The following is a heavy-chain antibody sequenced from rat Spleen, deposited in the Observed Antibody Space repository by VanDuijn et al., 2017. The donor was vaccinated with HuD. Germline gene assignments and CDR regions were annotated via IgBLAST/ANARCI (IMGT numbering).Heavy chain of an antibody. Sequence: EVQLVESGGGLVQPGRSLKLSCAASGFTFSNYDMAWVRQAPTKGLEWVASISYDGSSTYYRDSVKGRFTISRDNAKNTQYLQMDSLRSEDTATYYCTTVRWGDYWGQGVMVTVSS. V-gene: IGHV5-20*01. CDR1: GFTFSNYD. CDR2: ISYDGSST. CDR3: TTVRWGDY. D-gene: IGHD1-12*02. J-gene: IGHJ2*01.